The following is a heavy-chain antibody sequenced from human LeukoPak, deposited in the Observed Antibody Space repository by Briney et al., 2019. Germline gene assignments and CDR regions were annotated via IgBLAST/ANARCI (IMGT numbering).Heavy chain of an antibody. CDR2: ISYGGSNE. J-gene: IGHJ4*02. D-gene: IGHD2-21*02. V-gene: IGHV3-30-3*02. CDR3: AQKGRVVTAIPGYFDY. Sequence: GGSLRLSCAASGFTFRSYAMHWVRQAPGKGLEWVAVISYGGSNEYYADSVKGRFTISRDNSKNTLYLQMNSLRAEDTAVYYCAQKGRVVTAIPGYFDYWGQGTLVTVSS. CDR1: GFTFRSYA.